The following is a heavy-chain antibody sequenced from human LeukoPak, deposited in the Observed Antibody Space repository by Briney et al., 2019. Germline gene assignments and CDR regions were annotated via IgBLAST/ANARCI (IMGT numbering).Heavy chain of an antibody. V-gene: IGHV4-34*01. CDR2: INHSGST. D-gene: IGHD5-18*01. J-gene: IGHJ6*03. Sequence: SETLSLTCAVYGGSFSGYYWSWIRQPPGKGLEWIGEINHSGSTNYNPSLKSRVTISVDTSKNQFSLKLSSVTAADTAVYYCARRPGYSYGPRYMDVWGKGTTVTISS. CDR3: ARRPGYSYGPRYMDV. CDR1: GGSFSGYY.